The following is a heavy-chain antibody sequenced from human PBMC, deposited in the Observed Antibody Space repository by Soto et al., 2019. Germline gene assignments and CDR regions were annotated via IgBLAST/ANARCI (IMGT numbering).Heavy chain of an antibody. Sequence: EVQLLESGGGLVQPGGSLRLSCAASGFTFSSYAMSWVRQAPGKGLEWVSVISGSGGSTYYADSVKGRFTISRDNFKNTLYLQMNSLRAEDTAVYYCANRAAGTSFGYWGQGTLVTVSS. D-gene: IGHD6-13*01. V-gene: IGHV3-23*01. J-gene: IGHJ4*02. CDR2: ISGSGGST. CDR3: ANRAAGTSFGY. CDR1: GFTFSSYA.